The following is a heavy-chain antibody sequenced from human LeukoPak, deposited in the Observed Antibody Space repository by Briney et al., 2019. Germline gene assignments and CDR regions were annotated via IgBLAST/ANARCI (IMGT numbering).Heavy chain of an antibody. D-gene: IGHD5-18*01. Sequence: GGSLRLSCAAYGFTFSSYAMHWVRQAPGKGLEWVAVISYDGSNKYYADSVKGRFTISRDNSKNTLYLQMNSLRAEDTAVYYCARDRYSYGYYFDYWGQGTLVTVSS. CDR2: ISYDGSNK. CDR1: GFTFSSYA. V-gene: IGHV3-30-3*01. J-gene: IGHJ4*02. CDR3: ARDRYSYGYYFDY.